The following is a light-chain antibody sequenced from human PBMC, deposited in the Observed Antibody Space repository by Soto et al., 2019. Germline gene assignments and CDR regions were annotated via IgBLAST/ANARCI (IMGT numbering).Light chain of an antibody. Sequence: EIVLTQSPATLSLSPGERGTLSCRASQSVSSYLAWYQQKPGQAPRLLIYDASNRATGIPARFSGSGSGTDFTLTISSLEPEDFAVYYCQQRSNWPGTFGQGTKVDIK. CDR2: DAS. V-gene: IGKV3-11*01. CDR1: QSVSSY. J-gene: IGKJ1*01. CDR3: QQRSNWPGT.